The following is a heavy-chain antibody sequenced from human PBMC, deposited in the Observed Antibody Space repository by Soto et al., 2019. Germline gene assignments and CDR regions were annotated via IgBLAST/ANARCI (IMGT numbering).Heavy chain of an antibody. CDR3: ARDLGYFDY. CDR1: GFTFSIYS. Sequence: EVKLVESGGGLEQPGGSLRLSCAASGFTFSIYSMNWVRQAPGKGLEWVSYISSSSTIYYADSVKGRFTISRDNAKNSLYLQMNSLRDEDTAVYYCARDLGYFDYWGQGTLVTVSS. J-gene: IGHJ4*02. CDR2: ISSSSTI. V-gene: IGHV3-48*02. D-gene: IGHD3-16*01.